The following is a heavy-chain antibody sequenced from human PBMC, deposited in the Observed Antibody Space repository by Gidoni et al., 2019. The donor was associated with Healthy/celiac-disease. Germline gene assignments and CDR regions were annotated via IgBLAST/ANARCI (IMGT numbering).Heavy chain of an antibody. D-gene: IGHD3-10*01. J-gene: IGHJ4*02. CDR2: IYYSGST. Sequence: QLQLQESGPGLVKPSETLSLTCTVSGGSISSSSYYWGWLRQPPGKGLVWIGSIYYSGSTYYNPSLKSRVTISVDTSKNQFSLKRSSVTAADTAVYYCARDSNGSFDYWGQGTLVTVSS. V-gene: IGHV4-39*07. CDR3: ARDSNGSFDY. CDR1: GGSISSSSYY.